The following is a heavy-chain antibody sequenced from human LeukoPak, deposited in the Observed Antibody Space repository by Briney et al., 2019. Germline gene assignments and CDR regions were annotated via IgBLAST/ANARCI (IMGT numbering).Heavy chain of an antibody. J-gene: IGHJ4*02. CDR1: GFTFSNYW. D-gene: IGHD2-15*01. Sequence: GGSLRLSCAVSGFTFSNYWMTWVRQAPGKGPEWVAHIKEDGSEKYYVDSVKGRFTISRDNAKNSLYLQMNSLRAEDTAIYYCARSQNWWLDYWGQGTLVTVSS. V-gene: IGHV3-7*01. CDR2: IKEDGSEK. CDR3: ARSQNWWLDY.